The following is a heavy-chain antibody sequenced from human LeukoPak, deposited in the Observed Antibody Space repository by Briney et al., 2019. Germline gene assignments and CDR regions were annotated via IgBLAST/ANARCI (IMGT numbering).Heavy chain of an antibody. V-gene: IGHV3-30-3*01. CDR3: AKARHCTTATCASAAFDA. D-gene: IGHD6-6*01. CDR1: GFTFNMHA. J-gene: IGHJ3*01. CDR2: ISNDGSDE. Sequence: GGSLRLSCAASGFTFNMHAMPWVRQAPGKGLEWVAVISNDGSDEYYADSVRGRFPVSRDNFKNTVFLQMNSLRPEDTAVYYCAKARHCTTATCASAAFDAWGQGTMVTVSS.